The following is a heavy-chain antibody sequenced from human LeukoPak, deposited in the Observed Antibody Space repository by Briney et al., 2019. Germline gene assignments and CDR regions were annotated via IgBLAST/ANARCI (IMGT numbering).Heavy chain of an antibody. CDR3: ARGGAATYYDFWSGYLGSYYSGMDV. CDR1: GYTFTSYD. Sequence: ASVKVSCKASGYTFTSYDINWVRQATGQGLEWMGWMNPNSGNTGYAQKFQGRVTMTRNTSTSTAYMELSSLRSEDTAVYYCARGGAATYYDFWSGYLGSYYSGMDVWGQGTTVTVSS. J-gene: IGHJ6*02. D-gene: IGHD3-3*01. CDR2: MNPNSGNT. V-gene: IGHV1-8*01.